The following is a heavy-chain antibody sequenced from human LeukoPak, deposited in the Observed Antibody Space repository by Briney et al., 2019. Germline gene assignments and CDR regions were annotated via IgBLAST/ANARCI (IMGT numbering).Heavy chain of an antibody. V-gene: IGHV1-46*01. D-gene: IGHD3-10*01. J-gene: IGHJ4*02. CDR1: GYTFTSYY. CDR3: ARGITMVRGDRSVDY. CDR2: INPSGGST. Sequence: ASVKVSCKASGYTFTSYYMHWVRQAPGQGLEWMGIINPSGGSTSYAQKFQGRVTMTRDMSTSTVYMELSSLRSEDTAVYYCARGITMVRGDRSVDYWGQGTLVTVSS.